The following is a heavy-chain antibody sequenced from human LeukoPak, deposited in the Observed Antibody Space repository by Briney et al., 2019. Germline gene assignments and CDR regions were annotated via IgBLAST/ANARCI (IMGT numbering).Heavy chain of an antibody. J-gene: IGHJ4*02. D-gene: IGHD3-10*01. CDR2: ISSGSSYI. CDR3: ARGSDGSGSYYNNYPRLNDY. Sequence: GGSLRLSCAASGFTFSTYRFNWVRQAPGKGLEWVSSISSGSSYIYYADSVKGRFTISRDNAKNSLYLQMNSLRAEDTAVYYCARGSDGSGSYYNNYPRLNDYWGQGTLVTVSS. V-gene: IGHV3-21*06. CDR1: GFTFSTYR.